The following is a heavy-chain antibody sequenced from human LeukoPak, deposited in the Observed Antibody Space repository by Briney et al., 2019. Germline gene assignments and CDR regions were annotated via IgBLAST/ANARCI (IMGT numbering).Heavy chain of an antibody. D-gene: IGHD1-14*01. V-gene: IGHV4-59*01. CDR3: AREVEPLAGHNWLDP. Sequence: SETLSLTCSVSGDSISNYYWSWIRQPPGKGLEWIGYISYSGTTKYNPSLKSRVTISVDTSKTQFSLKLSSVAAADTAVYYCAREVEPLAGHNWLDPWGQGALVTVFS. CDR2: ISYSGTT. J-gene: IGHJ5*02. CDR1: GDSISNYY.